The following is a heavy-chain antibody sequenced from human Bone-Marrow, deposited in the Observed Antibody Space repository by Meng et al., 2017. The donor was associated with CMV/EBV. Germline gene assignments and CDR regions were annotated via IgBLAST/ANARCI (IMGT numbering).Heavy chain of an antibody. V-gene: IGHV3-21*01. CDR3: ARFLVPAAISYYYGMDV. Sequence: GESLKISCAASGFTFSGYSMNWVRQAPGKGLEWVSSISTSSTYIYYADSVKGRFTISRDNAKNSLYLQMNSLRAEDTAVYYCARFLVPAAISYYYGMDVWGQGTTVTVSS. CDR2: ISTSSTYI. J-gene: IGHJ6*02. CDR1: GFTFSGYS. D-gene: IGHD2-2*01.